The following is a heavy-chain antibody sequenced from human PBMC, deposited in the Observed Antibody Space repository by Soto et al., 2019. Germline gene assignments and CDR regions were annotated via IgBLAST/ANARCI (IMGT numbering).Heavy chain of an antibody. V-gene: IGHV1-18*01. CDR1: GYTFTNFG. J-gene: IGHJ4*02. CDR2: ISTSNGDT. Sequence: QVQLVQSGDEVKKPGASVKVSCRASGYTFTNFGINWVRQAPGQGLEWMGWISTSNGDTNYAQKFRGRATMTTDTSTTTAHVEVRSLRSDDTAVYFCARTIAVAAQDIWGQGTLVTVSS. CDR3: ARTIAVAAQDI. D-gene: IGHD6-19*01.